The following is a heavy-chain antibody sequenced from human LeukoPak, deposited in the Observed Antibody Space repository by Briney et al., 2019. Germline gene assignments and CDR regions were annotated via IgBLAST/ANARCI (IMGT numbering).Heavy chain of an antibody. Sequence: GGSLRLSCAASGLTFSSYSMSWVRQAPGKGLYWVSGISASGSSTYYADSVKGRFTISRDNSKNTLFLQMNSLRPDDTAVYYCAKRGHYSINWYHYFDYWGQGTLVTVSS. CDR2: ISASGSST. CDR3: AKRGHYSINWYHYFDY. D-gene: IGHD6-13*01. V-gene: IGHV3-23*01. CDR1: GLTFSSYS. J-gene: IGHJ4*02.